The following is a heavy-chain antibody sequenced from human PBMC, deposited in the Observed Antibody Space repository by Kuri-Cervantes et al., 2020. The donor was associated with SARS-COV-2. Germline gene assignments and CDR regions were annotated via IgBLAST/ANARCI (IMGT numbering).Heavy chain of an antibody. J-gene: IGHJ4*02. Sequence: GESLKISCAASGFNFSRTDMHWARQAPGKGLEWVALISHDGKNKKCIASGKGRFTISRDNSQNTLYLHMKSLRSEDTAMYYCAKDRVGVQDFWGQGTLVTVSS. CDR2: ISHDGKNK. CDR1: GFNFSRTD. CDR3: AKDRVGVQDF. V-gene: IGHV3-30*18. D-gene: IGHD2-21*01.